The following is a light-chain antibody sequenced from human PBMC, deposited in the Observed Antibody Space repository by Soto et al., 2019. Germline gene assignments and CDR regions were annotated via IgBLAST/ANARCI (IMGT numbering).Light chain of an antibody. CDR2: AAS. J-gene: IGKJ5*01. Sequence: DIQMTQSPSSLSASVGDRVTITCRASQGISNFLAWYQQKPGKVPKLLISAASTLQSDVPSRFSGSGTGTDFTLTITSLQPEDVATYYWQKYSSVITFGQGTRLEIK. CDR3: QKYSSVIT. V-gene: IGKV1-27*01. CDR1: QGISNF.